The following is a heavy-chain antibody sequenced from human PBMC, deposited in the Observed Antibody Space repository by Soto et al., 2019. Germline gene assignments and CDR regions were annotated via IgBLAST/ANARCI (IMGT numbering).Heavy chain of an antibody. J-gene: IGHJ3*02. D-gene: IGHD1-1*01. V-gene: IGHV3-33*01. CDR1: GFTFSTYG. Sequence: PGGSLRLSCVASGFTFSTYGMHWVRQAPGKGLEWVAMTWNDGSNKYYADSVKDRFTISRDNSKNTLYLQMNSLRDEDSAVYYCTTELNDMQAFDIWGRGTMVTVSS. CDR2: TWNDGSNK. CDR3: TTELNDMQAFDI.